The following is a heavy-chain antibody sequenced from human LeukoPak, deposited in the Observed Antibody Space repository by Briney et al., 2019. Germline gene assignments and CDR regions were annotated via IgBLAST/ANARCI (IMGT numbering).Heavy chain of an antibody. Sequence: PSETLSLTCTVSGGSISSSSYYWGWIRQPPGKGLEWIGSIYYSGSTYYNPSLKSRVTISVDTSKNQFSLKLSSVTAADTAVYYCARGVPAAPDWFDPWGQGTLVTVSS. V-gene: IGHV4-39*07. J-gene: IGHJ5*02. CDR1: GGSISSSSYY. CDR2: IYYSGST. D-gene: IGHD2-2*01. CDR3: ARGVPAAPDWFDP.